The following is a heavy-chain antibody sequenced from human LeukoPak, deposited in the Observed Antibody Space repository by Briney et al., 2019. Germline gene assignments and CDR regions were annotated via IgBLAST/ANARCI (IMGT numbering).Heavy chain of an antibody. CDR2: IYYSGST. CDR1: GGSISSYY. Sequence: PSETLSLTCTVSGGSISSYYWSWIRQPPGKGLEWIGYIYYSGSTNYNPSLKSRVTISVDTSKNQFSLKLSSVTVADTAVYYCARSYDKTFPGWFDPWGQGTLVTVSS. D-gene: IGHD3-22*01. J-gene: IGHJ5*02. V-gene: IGHV4-59*08. CDR3: ARSYDKTFPGWFDP.